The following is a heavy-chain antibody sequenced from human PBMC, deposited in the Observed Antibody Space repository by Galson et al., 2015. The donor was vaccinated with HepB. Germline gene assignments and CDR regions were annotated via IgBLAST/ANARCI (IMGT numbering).Heavy chain of an antibody. J-gene: IGHJ6*03. V-gene: IGHV3-21*01. CDR2: ISSSSSYI. D-gene: IGHD3-3*01. Sequence: SLRLSCAASGFTFSSYSMNWVRQAPGKGLEWVSSISSSSSYIYYADSVKGRFTISRDNAKNSLYLQMNSLRAEDTAVYYCARDGGFLEWLHYYYYYMDVWGKGTTVTVSS. CDR1: GFTFSSYS. CDR3: ARDGGFLEWLHYYYYYMDV.